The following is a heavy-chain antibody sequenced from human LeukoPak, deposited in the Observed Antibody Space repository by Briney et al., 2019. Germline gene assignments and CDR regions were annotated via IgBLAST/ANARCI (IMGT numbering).Heavy chain of an antibody. V-gene: IGHV3-30*02. D-gene: IGHD3-10*01. CDR1: GFDFDDFA. Sequence: GGSLRLSCAASGFDFDDFAMHWVRQAPGKGLEWVAFIRYDGSNKYYADSVKGRFTISRDNSKNTLYLQMNSLRAEDTAVYYCASLGHFDYWGQGTLVTVSS. J-gene: IGHJ4*02. CDR2: IRYDGSNK. CDR3: ASLGHFDY.